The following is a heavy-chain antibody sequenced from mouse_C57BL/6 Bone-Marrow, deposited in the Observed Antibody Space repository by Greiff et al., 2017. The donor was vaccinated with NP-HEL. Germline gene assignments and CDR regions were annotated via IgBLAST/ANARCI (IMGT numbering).Heavy chain of an antibody. CDR1: GYAFSSYW. J-gene: IGHJ3*01. D-gene: IGHD4-1*02. CDR2: IYPGDGDT. CDR3: ARSNFFAY. V-gene: IGHV1-80*01. Sequence: QVQLKQSGAELVKPGASVKISCKASGYAFSSYWMNWVKQRPGKGLEWIGQIYPGDGDTNYNGKFKGKATLTADKASSTAYMQLSSLTSEDSAVYFCARSNFFAYWGQGTLVTVSA.